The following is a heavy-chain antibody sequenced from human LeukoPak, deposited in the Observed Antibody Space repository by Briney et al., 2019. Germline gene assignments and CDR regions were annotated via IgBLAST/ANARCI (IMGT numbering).Heavy chain of an antibody. CDR1: GGTFSSYA. Sequence: SVKVSCKASGGTFSSYAISWVRQAPGQGLEWMGRIIPILSIANYAQKFQGRVTITADKSTSTAYMELSSLRSEDTAVYHCASPVPRITMIVGDAFDIWGQGTMVTVSS. CDR2: IIPILSIA. CDR3: ASPVPRITMIVGDAFDI. D-gene: IGHD3-22*01. V-gene: IGHV1-69*04. J-gene: IGHJ3*02.